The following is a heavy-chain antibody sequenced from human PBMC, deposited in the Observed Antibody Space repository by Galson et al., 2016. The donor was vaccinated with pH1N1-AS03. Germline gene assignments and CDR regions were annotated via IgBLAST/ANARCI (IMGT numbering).Heavy chain of an antibody. CDR2: ISQSGSDV. V-gene: IGHV3-23*01. J-gene: IGHJ4*02. CDR1: GFTFSDHA. CDR3: ARGQPQFDF. D-gene: IGHD3-10*01. Sequence: SLRLSCAASGFTFSDHATMWVRQAPGKGLEWVSSISQSGSDVFYANSVRGRFTISRDNSRNTLYLEMNSLRVEDTAVYYCARGQPQFDFWGQGTLVTGSS.